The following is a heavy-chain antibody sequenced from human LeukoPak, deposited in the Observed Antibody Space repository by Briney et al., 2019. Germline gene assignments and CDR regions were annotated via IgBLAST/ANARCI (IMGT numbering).Heavy chain of an antibody. Sequence: GGSLRLSCSASGFTFSSYAMHWVRQAPGKGLEYVSAISSNGGSTYYADSVKGRFTISRDNSKNTLYLQMNSLRAGDTAVYYCARGRYDYVWGSYRLSYYFDYWGQGTLVTVSS. CDR1: GFTFSSYA. CDR3: ARGRYDYVWGSYRLSYYFDY. D-gene: IGHD3-16*02. CDR2: ISSNGGST. J-gene: IGHJ4*02. V-gene: IGHV3-64*04.